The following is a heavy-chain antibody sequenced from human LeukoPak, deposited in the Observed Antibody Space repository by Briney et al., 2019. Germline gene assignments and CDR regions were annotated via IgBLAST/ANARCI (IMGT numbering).Heavy chain of an antibody. D-gene: IGHD3-9*01. Sequence: GGSLRLSCAASGFTFNIFAMNWVRQAPGKGLEWVSSISSSSSYIYYADSVKGRFTISRDNAKNSLYLQMNSLRAEDTAVYYCARDSPLRYFDWSPYWGQGTLVTVSS. J-gene: IGHJ4*02. V-gene: IGHV3-21*01. CDR2: ISSSSSYI. CDR1: GFTFNIFA. CDR3: ARDSPLRYFDWSPY.